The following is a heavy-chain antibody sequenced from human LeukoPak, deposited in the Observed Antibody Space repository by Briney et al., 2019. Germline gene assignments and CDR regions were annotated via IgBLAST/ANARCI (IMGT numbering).Heavy chain of an antibody. CDR2: IFYRGAT. Sequence: PSETLSLTCIVSGGFISSYYWNWIRQPPGKGLEWIGNIFYRGATNYNPSFKSRVIMSVDTSKNQFSLKLYSVTAADTAMYYCARARDWSAGSWFDPWGQGILVTVSS. CDR3: ARARDWSAGSWFDP. V-gene: IGHV4-59*01. D-gene: IGHD3/OR15-3a*01. J-gene: IGHJ5*02. CDR1: GGFISSYY.